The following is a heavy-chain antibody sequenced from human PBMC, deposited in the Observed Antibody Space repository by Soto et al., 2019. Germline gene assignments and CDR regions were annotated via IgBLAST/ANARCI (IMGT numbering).Heavy chain of an antibody. Sequence: SETLSLTCTVSGGSISNYYWNWIRQSPGKGLEWIGYIYSSGSTHYNPSLQNRVTISIDTSKNQFSLKLSSVTAADTAVYYCARRWGYSFDYWGQGTLVTVSS. V-gene: IGHV4-59*01. CDR1: GGSISNYY. CDR3: ARRWGYSFDY. D-gene: IGHD3-22*01. J-gene: IGHJ4*02. CDR2: IYSSGST.